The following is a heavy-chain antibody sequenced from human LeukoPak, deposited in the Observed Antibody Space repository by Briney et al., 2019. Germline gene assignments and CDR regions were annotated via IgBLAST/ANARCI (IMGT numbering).Heavy chain of an antibody. Sequence: GESLKISCKGSGYSFTSYWSGWVRQMPGKGLEWMGIIYPGDSDTRYSPSFQGQVTISADKSISAAYLQWSSLKASDTAMYYCARGRSGNLDAFDIWGQGTMVTVSS. V-gene: IGHV5-51*01. J-gene: IGHJ3*02. CDR1: GYSFTSYW. CDR3: ARGRSGNLDAFDI. D-gene: IGHD1-14*01. CDR2: IYPGDSDT.